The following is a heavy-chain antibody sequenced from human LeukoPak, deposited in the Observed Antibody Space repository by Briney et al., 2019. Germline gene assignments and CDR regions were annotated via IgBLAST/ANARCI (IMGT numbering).Heavy chain of an antibody. J-gene: IGHJ6*02. CDR1: GGSISSDY. CDR3: ASGSHPYYYYGMDV. Sequence: SETLSLTCTVSGGSISSDYWSWIRQPPGKGLEWIGYIYYSGSTNYNPSLKSRVTISVDTSKNQFSLKLSSVTAADTAVYYCASGSHPYYYYGMDVWGQGTTVTVSS. V-gene: IGHV4-59*08. CDR2: IYYSGST.